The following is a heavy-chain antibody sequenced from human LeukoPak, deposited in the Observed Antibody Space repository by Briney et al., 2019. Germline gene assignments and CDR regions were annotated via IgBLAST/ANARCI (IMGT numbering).Heavy chain of an antibody. J-gene: IGHJ4*02. CDR2: IHRGGNT. CDR1: GFTVSGNY. V-gene: IGHV3-66*01. CDR3: ARDPGYGLGVDYGDY. D-gene: IGHD3-10*01. Sequence: GGSLRLSCAASGFTVSGNYMSWVRQAPGKGLEWLSVIHRGGNTYYADSVKGRFTISRDSSKNTVFLQMDSLRAGDTAVYYCARDPGYGLGVDYGDYWGQGTLVTVSS.